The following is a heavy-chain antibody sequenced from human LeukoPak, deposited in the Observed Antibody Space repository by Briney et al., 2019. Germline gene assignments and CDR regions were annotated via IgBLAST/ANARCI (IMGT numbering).Heavy chain of an antibody. V-gene: IGHV1-69*05. J-gene: IGHJ3*02. CDR2: IIPIFGTA. CDR3: ARERSYYDSSGLSAFDI. Sequence: RRASVRVSCKASGGTFSTYAISWVRQAPGQGLEWMGGIIPIFGTANYAQKFQGRVTITTDESTSTAYMELSSLRSGDTAVYYCARERSYYDSSGLSAFDIWGQGTMVTVSS. CDR1: GGTFSTYA. D-gene: IGHD3-22*01.